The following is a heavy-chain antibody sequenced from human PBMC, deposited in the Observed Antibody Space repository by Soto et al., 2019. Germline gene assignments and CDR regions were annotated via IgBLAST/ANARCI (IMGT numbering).Heavy chain of an antibody. CDR1: GFTFGDYA. CDR3: TRELSILTGYYSDYYYGMDV. J-gene: IGHJ6*02. Sequence: PGGSLRLSCTASGFTFGDYAMSWVRQAPGKGLEWVGFIRSKAYGGTTEYAASVKGRFTISRDDSKSIAYLQMNSLKTEDTAVYYCTRELSILTGYYSDYYYGMDVWGQGPTVTVYS. CDR2: IRSKAYGGTT. D-gene: IGHD3-9*01. V-gene: IGHV3-49*04.